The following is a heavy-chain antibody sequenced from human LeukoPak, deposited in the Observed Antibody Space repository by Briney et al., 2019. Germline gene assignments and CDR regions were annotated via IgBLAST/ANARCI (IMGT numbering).Heavy chain of an antibody. CDR2: INPNSGGT. CDR3: ARSGRGPYYYFDL. Sequence: ASVKVSCKASGYIFTSYYMHWVRQAPGQGLEWMGWINPNSGGTNYAQKFQGRVTMTRDTSISTAYMELSRLRSDDTAVYYCARSGRGPYYYFDLWGQGTLVTVSS. V-gene: IGHV1-2*02. CDR1: GYIFTSYY. J-gene: IGHJ4*02. D-gene: IGHD5-12*01.